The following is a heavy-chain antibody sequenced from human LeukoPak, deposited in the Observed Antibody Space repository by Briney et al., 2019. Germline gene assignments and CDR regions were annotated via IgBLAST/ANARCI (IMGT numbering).Heavy chain of an antibody. Sequence: GGSLRLSCVASGFPFSSYGMHWARQAPGKGLEWVAVIWSVGGAEYYADSVKGRFTISRDNSKNMLFLQMNSLRAEDTAVYYCAKDGGLWVSAHWGDSWGRGTLVTVSS. J-gene: IGHJ4*02. CDR2: IWSVGGAE. CDR3: AKDGGLWVSAHWGDS. V-gene: IGHV3-33*06. CDR1: GFPFSSYG. D-gene: IGHD7-27*01.